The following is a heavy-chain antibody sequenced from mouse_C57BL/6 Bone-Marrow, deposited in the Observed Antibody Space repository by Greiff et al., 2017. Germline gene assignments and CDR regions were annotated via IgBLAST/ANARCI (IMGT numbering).Heavy chain of an antibody. Sequence: EVKLMESGGDLVKPGGSLKLSCAASGFTFSSYGMSWVRQTPDKRLEWVATISSGGSYTYYPDSVKGRFTISSDNAKNTLYLQMSSLKSEDTAMYYCARHYPTVVPGDYWGQGTSVTVSS. CDR2: ISSGGSYT. CDR1: GFTFSSYG. V-gene: IGHV5-6*01. J-gene: IGHJ4*01. CDR3: ARHYPTVVPGDY. D-gene: IGHD1-1*01.